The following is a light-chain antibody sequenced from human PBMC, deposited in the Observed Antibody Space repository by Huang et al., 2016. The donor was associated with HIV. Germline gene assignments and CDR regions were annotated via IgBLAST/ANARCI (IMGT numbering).Light chain of an antibody. CDR3: QQYNDWSAVT. Sequence: EIVMTQSPATLSVSPGERATLSCRASQNIGGSLAWYQKKPGQAPRLLIYEASTRATGIPARFSGSESGTEFTLTISSLQSEDFAVYYCQQYNDWSAVTFGGGTKVEI. V-gene: IGKV3-15*01. J-gene: IGKJ4*01. CDR1: QNIGGS. CDR2: EAS.